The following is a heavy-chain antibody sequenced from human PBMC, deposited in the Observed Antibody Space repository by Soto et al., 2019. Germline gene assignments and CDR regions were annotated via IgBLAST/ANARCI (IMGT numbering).Heavy chain of an antibody. Sequence: QVQLVESGGGVVQPGRSLRLSCAASGFTFSSYGMHWVRQAPGKGLEWVAVIWYDGSNKYYADSVKGRFTISRDNSKKTLYLQIKSLRAEDTAVYYWARDGGPPGWYSNWFDPWGQGTLVTVSS. CDR2: IWYDGSNK. J-gene: IGHJ5*02. CDR1: GFTFSSYG. CDR3: ARDGGPPGWYSNWFDP. V-gene: IGHV3-33*01. D-gene: IGHD6-19*01.